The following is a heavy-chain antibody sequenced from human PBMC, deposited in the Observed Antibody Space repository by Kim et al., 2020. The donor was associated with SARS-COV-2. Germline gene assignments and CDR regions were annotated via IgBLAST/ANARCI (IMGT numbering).Heavy chain of an antibody. CDR3: ARGPNLFDWLGDY. D-gene: IGHD3-9*01. CDR2: IYYSGST. V-gene: IGHV4-39*07. Sequence: SETLSLTCTVSGGSISSSSYYWGWIRQPPGKGLEWIGSIYYSGSTYYNPSLKSRVTISVDTSKNQFSLKLSSVTAADTAVYYCARGPNLFDWLGDYWGQGTLVTVSS. CDR1: GGSISSSSYY. J-gene: IGHJ4*02.